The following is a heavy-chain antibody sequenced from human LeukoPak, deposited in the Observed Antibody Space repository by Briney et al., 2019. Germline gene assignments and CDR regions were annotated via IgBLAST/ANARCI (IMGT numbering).Heavy chain of an antibody. CDR1: GFTFSSYS. CDR3: ARSSPSITMSVVD. CDR2: ISSSSTYI. Sequence: GGSLRLSCTASGFTFSSYSINWVRQAPGKGLEWVSSISSSSTYIYYADSVKGRFTISRDNAKNSLYLQMNGLRAEDTAVYYCARSSPSITMSVVDWGQGTLVTVSS. V-gene: IGHV3-21*01. D-gene: IGHD3-22*01. J-gene: IGHJ4*02.